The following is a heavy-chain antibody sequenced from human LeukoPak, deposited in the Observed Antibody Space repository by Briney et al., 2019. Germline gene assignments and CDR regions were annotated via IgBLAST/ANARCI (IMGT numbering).Heavy chain of an antibody. V-gene: IGHV3-30*18. J-gene: IGHJ3*02. Sequence: PGRSLRLSCAASGFTFSSYGMHWVRQAPGKGLEWVAVISYDGSNKYYADSVKGRFTISRDNSKNTLYLQMNSLRAEDTAVYYCAKDLWFGEFLDAFDIWGQGTMVTVSS. CDR1: GFTFSSYG. CDR2: ISYDGSNK. D-gene: IGHD3-10*01. CDR3: AKDLWFGEFLDAFDI.